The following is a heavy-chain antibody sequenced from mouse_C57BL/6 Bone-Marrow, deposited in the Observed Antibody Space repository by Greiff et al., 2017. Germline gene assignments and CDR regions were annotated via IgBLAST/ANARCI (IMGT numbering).Heavy chain of an antibody. J-gene: IGHJ2*01. CDR3: ARSGPLGRSFDY. V-gene: IGHV1-55*01. CDR2: IYPTSGRT. D-gene: IGHD4-1*01. Sequence: QVQLQQPGAELVKPGASVKMSCKASGYTFTGYWITWVKQRPGQGLEWIGDIYPTSGRTNHNEKFKSKAILTVDTSSNTAYMQLSSLTSEYSAVFYCARSGPLGRSFDYWGQGTTLTVSS. CDR1: GYTFTGYW.